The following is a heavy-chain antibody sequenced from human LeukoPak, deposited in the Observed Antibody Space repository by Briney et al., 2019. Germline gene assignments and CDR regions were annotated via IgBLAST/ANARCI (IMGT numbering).Heavy chain of an antibody. V-gene: IGHV3-23*01. D-gene: IGHD3-10*01. Sequence: GGSLRLSCAASGFTFNTYDMSWVRQAPGKGLEWVSGISDRGGTTFYADSVKGRFTISRDNSKKTLYLQMNSLRAEDTAVYYCAKDRAVLWFGELGAFDIWGQGTMVTVSS. CDR3: AKDRAVLWFGELGAFDI. CDR2: ISDRGGTT. J-gene: IGHJ3*02. CDR1: GFTFNTYD.